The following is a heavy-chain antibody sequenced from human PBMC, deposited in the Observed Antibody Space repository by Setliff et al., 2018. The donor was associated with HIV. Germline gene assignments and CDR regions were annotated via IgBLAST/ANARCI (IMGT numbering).Heavy chain of an antibody. Sequence: SETLSLTCAVSGDSIGTYSWHWLRQPPGKGLEWIGYIYGSGSTGYNPSLTSRVTMSTDTPNNRFALKLTSVTAADTAVYYCVRVPDYWGPGTLVTVSS. V-gene: IGHV4-4*09. J-gene: IGHJ4*02. CDR1: GDSIGTYS. CDR2: IYGSGST. CDR3: VRVPDY.